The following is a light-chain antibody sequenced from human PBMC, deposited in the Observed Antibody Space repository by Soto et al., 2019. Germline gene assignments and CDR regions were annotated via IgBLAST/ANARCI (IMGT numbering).Light chain of an antibody. Sequence: EIVLTQAPATLSLSPGERATLSCRASQSVSSYLAWYQQKPGQAPRLLIYDASNRATGIPARFSVSGSGTDFTLTISSLEPEDFAVYYCQQRSNWRPTFGGGTKVEIK. CDR1: QSVSSY. CDR3: QQRSNWRPT. CDR2: DAS. J-gene: IGKJ4*01. V-gene: IGKV3-11*01.